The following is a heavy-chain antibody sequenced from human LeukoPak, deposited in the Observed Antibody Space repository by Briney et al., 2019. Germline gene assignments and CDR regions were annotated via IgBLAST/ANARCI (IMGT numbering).Heavy chain of an antibody. Sequence: GGSLRLSCAASGFIFSNHWMTWVRQAPGKGLEWVANIKQDGSVKHYVDSVKGRFTISRDNAKNSLYLQMNSLRAEDTAVYYCARDRYYDSSGYFGYWGQGTLVTVSS. J-gene: IGHJ4*02. D-gene: IGHD3-22*01. CDR2: IKQDGSVK. CDR3: ARDRYYDSSGYFGY. V-gene: IGHV3-7*03. CDR1: GFIFSNHW.